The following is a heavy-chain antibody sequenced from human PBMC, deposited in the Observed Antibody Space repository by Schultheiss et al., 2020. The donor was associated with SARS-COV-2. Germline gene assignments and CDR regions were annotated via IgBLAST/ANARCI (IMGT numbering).Heavy chain of an antibody. D-gene: IGHD3-10*01. J-gene: IGHJ3*02. CDR1: GFTFSSYA. CDR3: ARDGVNYYGSGSYYRSYAFDI. V-gene: IGHV3-30*04. Sequence: GGSLRLSCAASGFTFSSYAMHWVRQAPGKGLEWVAVISYDGSNKYYADSVKGRFTISRDNSKNTLYLQMNSLRAEDTAVYYCARDGVNYYGSGSYYRSYAFDICGQGTMVTVSS. CDR2: ISYDGSNK.